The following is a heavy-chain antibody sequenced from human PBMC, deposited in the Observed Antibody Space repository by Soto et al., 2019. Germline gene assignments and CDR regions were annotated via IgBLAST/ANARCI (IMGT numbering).Heavy chain of an antibody. J-gene: IGHJ3*02. CDR1: GFTFSSYG. CDR2: IWYDGSNK. V-gene: IGHV3-33*01. Sequence: PGGSLRLSXAASGFTFSSYGMHWVRQAPGKGLEWVAVIWYDGSNKYYADSVKGRFTISRDNSKNTPYLQMNSLRAEDTAVYYCARLMTTVTRDAFDIWGQGTMVTVSS. D-gene: IGHD4-17*01. CDR3: ARLMTTVTRDAFDI.